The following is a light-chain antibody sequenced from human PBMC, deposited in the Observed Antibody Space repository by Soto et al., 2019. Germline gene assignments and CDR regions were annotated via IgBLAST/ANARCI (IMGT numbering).Light chain of an antibody. CDR3: QQSFSSPFT. Sequence: DIQMTQSPSSLSAYVGDRVTITCRASQSMSTYLNWYQQKPGKAPKVLIYAASSLQGGVPSRFSGSGSGTDFTLTIKSLQPEDFATYYCQQSFSSPFTFGPGTKVDVK. CDR2: AAS. J-gene: IGKJ3*01. CDR1: QSMSTY. V-gene: IGKV1-39*01.